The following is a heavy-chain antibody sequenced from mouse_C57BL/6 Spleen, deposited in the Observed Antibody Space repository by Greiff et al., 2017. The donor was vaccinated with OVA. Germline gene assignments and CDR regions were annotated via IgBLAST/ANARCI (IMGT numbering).Heavy chain of an antibody. CDR2: IDPENGDT. V-gene: IGHV14-4*01. D-gene: IGHD6-2*01. Sequence: VQLKQSGAELVRPGASVKLSCTASGFNIKDDYMHWVKQRPEQGLEWIGWIDPENGDTEYASKFQGKATITADTSSNTAYLQLSSLTSEDTAVYYCTTSLLTVKFAYWGQGTLVTVSA. J-gene: IGHJ3*01. CDR1: GFNIKDDY. CDR3: TTSLLTVKFAY.